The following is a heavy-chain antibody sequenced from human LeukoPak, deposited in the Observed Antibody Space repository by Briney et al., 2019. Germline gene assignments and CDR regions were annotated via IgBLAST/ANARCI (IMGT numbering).Heavy chain of an antibody. D-gene: IGHD3-22*01. V-gene: IGHV1-69*13. CDR3: AASRYYYDSSGPGGHYYGMDV. Sequence: SVKVSCKASGGTFSSYAISWVRQAPGQGLEWMGGIIPIFGTANYAQKFQGRVTITADESTSTAYMELSSLRSEDTAVYYCAASRYYYDSSGPGGHYYGMDVWGQGTTVTVSS. CDR2: IIPIFGTA. CDR1: GGTFSSYA. J-gene: IGHJ6*02.